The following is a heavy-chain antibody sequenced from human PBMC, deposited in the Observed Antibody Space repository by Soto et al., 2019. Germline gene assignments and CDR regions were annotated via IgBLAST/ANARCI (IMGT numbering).Heavy chain of an antibody. CDR3: AKAGGAAGTVDYFDY. CDR2: ISGSAGST. Sequence: EVQLLESGGGLVQPGGSLRLSCAASRFTFNNYAINWVRQSPGKGLEWVSVISGSAGSTYYADSVKGRFTITRDNSKNTLYLQMSSLRVEDTAVYYCAKAGGAAGTVDYFDYWGQGTLVTVSS. V-gene: IGHV3-23*01. J-gene: IGHJ4*02. D-gene: IGHD6-13*01. CDR1: RFTFNNYA.